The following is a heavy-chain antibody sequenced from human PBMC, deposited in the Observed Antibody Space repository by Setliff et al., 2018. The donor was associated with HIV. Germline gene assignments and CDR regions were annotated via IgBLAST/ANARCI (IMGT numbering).Heavy chain of an antibody. V-gene: IGHV4-59*01. Sequence: SETLSLTCTVSGGSISSYYWSWIRQPPGKGLEWIGYIYYSGSTNYNPSLKSRVTISVDTSKNQCSLKLSSVTAADTAVYYCARASSGWYPYYYYYYMDVWGKGTTVTVSS. J-gene: IGHJ6*03. CDR3: ARASSGWYPYYYYYYMDV. CDR2: IYYSGST. CDR1: GGSISSYY. D-gene: IGHD6-19*01.